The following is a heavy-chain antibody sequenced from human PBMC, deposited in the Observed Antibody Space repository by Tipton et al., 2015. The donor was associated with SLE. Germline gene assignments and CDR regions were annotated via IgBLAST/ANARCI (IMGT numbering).Heavy chain of an antibody. V-gene: IGHV3-33*01. D-gene: IGHD6-19*01. J-gene: IGHJ4*02. CDR1: GFTFSSYG. CDR3: ARESIAVAGMFDY. Sequence: SLRLSCAASGFTFSSYGMHWVRQAPGKGLEWVAVIWYDGSNKYYADSVKGRFTISRDNSKNTLYLQMNSLRAEDTAVYYCARESIAVAGMFDYWGQGTLVTVSS. CDR2: IWYDGSNK.